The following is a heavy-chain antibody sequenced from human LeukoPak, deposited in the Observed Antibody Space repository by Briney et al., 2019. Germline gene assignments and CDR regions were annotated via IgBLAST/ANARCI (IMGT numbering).Heavy chain of an antibody. CDR3: ARIGLLWFGESPYYFDY. D-gene: IGHD3-10*01. V-gene: IGHV4-59*08. CDR1: GGSISSYY. Sequence: SETLSLTCTVSGGSISSYYWSWIRQPPGKGLEWIGYIYYSGSTNYNPSLKSRVTISVDTSKNQFSLKLSSVTAAGTAVYYCARIGLLWFGESPYYFDYWGQGTLVTVSS. CDR2: IYYSGST. J-gene: IGHJ4*02.